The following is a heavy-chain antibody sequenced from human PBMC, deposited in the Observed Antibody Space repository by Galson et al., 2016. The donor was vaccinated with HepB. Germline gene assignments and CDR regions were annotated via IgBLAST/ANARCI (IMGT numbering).Heavy chain of an antibody. Sequence: QLQLQESGPGLVTPSQALSLTCTVPGGSISSGDYYWSWIRQPPGKGLEWIGYIYYSGSTDYKPTLKSRVITSVDTSKNHFSLGLSSVTAADTAVYYCARGVYGDYVPDYWGQGILVIVSS. D-gene: IGHD4-17*01. CDR3: ARGVYGDYVPDY. CDR1: GGSISSGDYY. V-gene: IGHV4-30-4*01. J-gene: IGHJ4*02. CDR2: IYYSGST.